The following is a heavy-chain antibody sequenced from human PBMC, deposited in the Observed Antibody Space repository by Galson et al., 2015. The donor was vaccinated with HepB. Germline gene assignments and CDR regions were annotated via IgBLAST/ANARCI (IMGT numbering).Heavy chain of an antibody. D-gene: IGHD3-22*01. CDR2: ISAYNGYS. CDR1: GYTFTNYG. V-gene: IGHV1-18*04. J-gene: IGHJ4*02. CDR3: ARDRGYYYDSSSPAFEF. Sequence: SVKVSCKASGYTFTNYGISWVRQAPGQGLEWMGWISAYNGYSQSAQKSQDRLTMTTDTSTSTAFMELRSLTSDDAAVYYCARDRGYYYDSSSPAFEFWGLGTLVTVSS.